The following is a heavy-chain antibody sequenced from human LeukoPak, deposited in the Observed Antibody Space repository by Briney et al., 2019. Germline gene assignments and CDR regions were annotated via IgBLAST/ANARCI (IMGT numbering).Heavy chain of an antibody. V-gene: IGHV3-30*02. Sequence: GGSLRLSCAASGFTFSNYGMNWVRQAPGKGLEWVAYIRYDESKTYYADSVKGRFTISRDNAKNSLYLQMNSLRVEDTAVYYCARGHTAVTRHFDFWGQGTLVTVSS. CDR2: IRYDESKT. J-gene: IGHJ4*02. CDR3: ARGHTAVTRHFDF. D-gene: IGHD4-17*01. CDR1: GFTFSNYG.